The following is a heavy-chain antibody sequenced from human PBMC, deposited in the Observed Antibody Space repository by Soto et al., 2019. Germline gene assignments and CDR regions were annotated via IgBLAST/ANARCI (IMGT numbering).Heavy chain of an antibody. Sequence: GGSLRLSCAASGFTFSNAWMSWVRQAPGKGLEWVGRIKSKADGGTTDYAAPVKGRFTISRDDSKNTLYLQMNSLKTEDTAVYYCTTDSKRFLEWLLETAPYGMDVWGQGTTVTVSS. J-gene: IGHJ6*02. CDR2: IKSKADGGTT. D-gene: IGHD3-3*01. CDR3: TTDSKRFLEWLLETAPYGMDV. CDR1: GFTFSNAW. V-gene: IGHV3-15*01.